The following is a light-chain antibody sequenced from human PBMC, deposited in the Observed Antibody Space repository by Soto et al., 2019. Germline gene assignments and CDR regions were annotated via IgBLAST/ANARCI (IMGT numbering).Light chain of an antibody. CDR3: QQYMSYPWT. V-gene: IGKV1-5*03. CDR2: KVS. Sequence: IQITQSPSTLSASLPYRVTITVRSSQSPTSWLAWYEQKPGKAPKFLIYKVSDLETGVPSRFSGSGSGTEFTLTISSLQPDDFATYYCQQYMSYPWTFGQGTKV. CDR1: QSPTSW. J-gene: IGKJ1*01.